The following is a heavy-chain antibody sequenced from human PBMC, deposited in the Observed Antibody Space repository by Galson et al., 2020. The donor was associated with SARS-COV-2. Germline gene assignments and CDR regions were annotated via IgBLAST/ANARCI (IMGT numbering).Heavy chain of an antibody. CDR3: ARDHIVVVVAAAVGYYGMDV. CDR2: ISSSGSTI. CDR1: GFTFSDYY. D-gene: IGHD2-15*01. J-gene: IGHJ6*02. Sequence: GESLKISCAASGFTFSDYYMSWIRQAPGKGLEWVSYISSSGSTIYYADSVKGRFTISRDNAKNSLYLQMNSLRAEDTAVYYCARDHIVVVVAAAVGYYGMDVWGQGTTVTVSS. V-gene: IGHV3-11*01.